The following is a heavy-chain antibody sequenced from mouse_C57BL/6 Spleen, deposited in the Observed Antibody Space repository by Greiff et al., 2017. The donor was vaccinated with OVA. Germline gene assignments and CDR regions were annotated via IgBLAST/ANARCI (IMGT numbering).Heavy chain of an antibody. CDR1: GYAFSSSW. J-gene: IGHJ2*01. CDR3: ARGNTTVASPFDY. CDR2: INPGGGYT. V-gene: IGHV1-82*01. Sequence: QVQLQQSGPELVKPGASVKISCKASGYAFSSSWMNWVKQRPGKGLEWIGRINPGGGYTNYNGKFKGKATLTADKSSITAYMQLSSLTSEDSAVYFCARGNTTVASPFDYWGQGTTLTVSS. D-gene: IGHD1-1*01.